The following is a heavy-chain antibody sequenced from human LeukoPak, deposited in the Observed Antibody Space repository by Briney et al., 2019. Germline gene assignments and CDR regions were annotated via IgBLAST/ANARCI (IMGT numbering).Heavy chain of an antibody. J-gene: IGHJ6*02. CDR2: IYHSGST. D-gene: IGHD3-22*01. Sequence: SETLSLTCAVYGGSFSGYYWSWIRQPPGKGLEWIGEIYHSGSTNYNPSLKSRVTISVDTSKNQFSLKLSSVTAADTAVYYCAREDRNYYDSSGYYYSNYYYYYGMDVWGQGTTVTVSS. CDR1: GGSFSGYY. CDR3: AREDRNYYDSSGYYYSNYYYYYGMDV. V-gene: IGHV4-34*01.